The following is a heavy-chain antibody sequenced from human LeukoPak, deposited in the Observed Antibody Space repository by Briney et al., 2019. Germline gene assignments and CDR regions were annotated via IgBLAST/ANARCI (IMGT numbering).Heavy chain of an antibody. CDR1: GGTLSSYA. D-gene: IGHD6-13*01. CDR3: ARDDLRDSSSSYYYYMDV. V-gene: IGHV1-69*05. J-gene: IGHJ6*03. CDR2: IIPIFGTA. Sequence: GSSVKVSCKASGGTLSSYAISWVRQAPGQGLEWMGGIIPIFGTANYAQKFQGRVTITTDESTSTAYMELSSLRSEDTAVYYCARDDLRDSSSSYYYYMDVWGKGTTVTVSS.